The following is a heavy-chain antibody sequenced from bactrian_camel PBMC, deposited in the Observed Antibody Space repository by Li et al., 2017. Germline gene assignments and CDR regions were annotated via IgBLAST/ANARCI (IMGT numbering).Heavy chain of an antibody. Sequence: HVQLVESGGGSVQAGGSPRLSCSVSGDTIDNYEMGWVRQVPGKEREGVAAHDSDGSATYADSVHGRFTIPRDNDKNTLYLQMNALVPEDTAMYYCAARSRMPCSYYYLEWHYNYRGQGTQVTVS. J-gene: IGHJ4*01. D-gene: IGHD2*01. V-gene: IGHV3S55*01. CDR3: AARSRMPCSYYYLEWHYNY. CDR1: GDTIDNYE. CDR2: HDSDGSA.